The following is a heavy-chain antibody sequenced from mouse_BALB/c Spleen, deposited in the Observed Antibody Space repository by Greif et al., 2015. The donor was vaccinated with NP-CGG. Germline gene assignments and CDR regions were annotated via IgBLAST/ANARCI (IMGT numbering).Heavy chain of an antibody. CDR1: GFTFSSYG. CDR2: INSNGGST. CDR3: AREGYFDV. Sequence: EVQGVESGGGLVQPGGSLKLSCAASGFTFSSYGMSWVRQTPDKRLELVATINSNGGSTYYPDSVKGRFTISRDNAKNTLYLQMSSLKSEDTAMYYCAREGYFDVWGAGTTVTVSS. J-gene: IGHJ1*01. V-gene: IGHV5-6-3*01.